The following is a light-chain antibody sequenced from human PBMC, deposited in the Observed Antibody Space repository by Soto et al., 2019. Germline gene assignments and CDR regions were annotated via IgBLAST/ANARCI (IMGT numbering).Light chain of an antibody. V-gene: IGKV1-5*01. Sequence: DIQMTQSPPTLSASVGDRVTITCRASQSIRHYLAWYQQMPGKAPKLLIYGASTLQSGVPSRFSGSGSGTEFTLTISSLQLVNFGTYFCNHHNIYPQAVGQGTKVDIK. J-gene: IGKJ1*01. CDR3: NHHNIYPQA. CDR1: QSIRHY. CDR2: GAS.